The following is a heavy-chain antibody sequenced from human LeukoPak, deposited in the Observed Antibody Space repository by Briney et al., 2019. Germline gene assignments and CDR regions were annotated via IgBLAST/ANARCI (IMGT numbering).Heavy chain of an antibody. CDR3: ARAGYGYGYDWSWFDP. CDR1: GYTFTGYY. V-gene: IGHV1-2*02. Sequence: ASVKVSCKASGYTFTGYYMHWVRQAPGQGLEWMGWINPNSGGTNYAQKFQGRVTMTRDTSNSTAYMELSRLRSDDTAVYYCARAGYGYGYDWSWFDPWGQGTLVTVSS. J-gene: IGHJ5*02. CDR2: INPNSGGT. D-gene: IGHD5-18*01.